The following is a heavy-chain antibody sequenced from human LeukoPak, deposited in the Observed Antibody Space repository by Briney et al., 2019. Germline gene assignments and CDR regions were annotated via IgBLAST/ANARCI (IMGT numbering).Heavy chain of an antibody. J-gene: IGHJ4*02. V-gene: IGHV1-46*01. CDR1: GYTFTSYY. D-gene: IGHD6-6*01. CDR2: INPSDGST. CDR3: ARGGIAARHYFDY. Sequence: ASVKVSCKASGYTFTSYYMHWVRQAPGQGLEWMGIINPSDGSTSYAQKFQGRVTVTRDTSTSTVYMELNSLRSEDTAVYYCARGGIAARHYFDYWGQGTLVTVSS.